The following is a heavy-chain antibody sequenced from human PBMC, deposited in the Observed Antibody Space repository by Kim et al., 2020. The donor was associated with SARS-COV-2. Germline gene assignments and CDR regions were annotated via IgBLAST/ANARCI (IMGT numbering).Heavy chain of an antibody. V-gene: IGHV1-3*01. J-gene: IGHJ4*02. D-gene: IGHD4-17*01. Sequence: YSQKCQSRVTITRDTSASTAYMELSSLRSEDTAVYYCASIGVDYGDSYFDYWGQGTLVTVSS. CDR3: ASIGVDYGDSYFDY.